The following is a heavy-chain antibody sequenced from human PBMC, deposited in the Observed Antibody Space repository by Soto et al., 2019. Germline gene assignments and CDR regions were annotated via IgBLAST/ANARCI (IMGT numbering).Heavy chain of an antibody. J-gene: IGHJ6*02. CDR3: ARDYYDSSGSIGPYYYYGMDV. D-gene: IGHD3-22*01. Sequence: EASVKVSCKASGYTFTSYYMHWVRQAPGQGLEWMGIINTSGGSTSYAQKFQGRVTMTRDTSTSTVYMELSSLRSEDTAVYYCARDYYDSSGSIGPYYYYGMDVWGQGTTVTVPS. V-gene: IGHV1-46*01. CDR2: INTSGGST. CDR1: GYTFTSYY.